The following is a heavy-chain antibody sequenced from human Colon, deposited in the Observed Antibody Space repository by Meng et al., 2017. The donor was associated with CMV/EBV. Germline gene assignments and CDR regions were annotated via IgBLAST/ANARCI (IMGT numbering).Heavy chain of an antibody. CDR1: GFMFSSYN. CDR3: ARDGAGTLYFFDF. V-gene: IGHV3-30-3*01. D-gene: IGHD1-26*01. J-gene: IGHJ4*02. CDR2: ISYDGGYK. Sequence: GESLKISCAASGFMFSSYNMHWVRQAPGKGLEWVAVISYDGGYKYYADSVKGRFTISRDNSKNTLYVELDSLRPEDTAVYYCARDGAGTLYFFDFWGQGTLVTV.